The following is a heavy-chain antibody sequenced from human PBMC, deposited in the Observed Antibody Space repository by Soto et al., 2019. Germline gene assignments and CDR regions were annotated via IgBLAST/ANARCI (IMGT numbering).Heavy chain of an antibody. CDR3: AKDAVPYNGKWDWFDS. CDR2: IGGTGTDT. J-gene: IGHJ5*01. CDR1: RFTFSDFA. Sequence: DVQLLESGGGLVQPGGSLPLSCAASRFTFSDFAMSWVRQAPGKGLEWVSSIGGTGTDTHYADSVKGRFTISRDNSRNTLYLQIDSLRDEDTAVYYCAKDAVPYNGKWDWFDSWGQGTLVIVSS. D-gene: IGHD1-20*01. V-gene: IGHV3-23*01.